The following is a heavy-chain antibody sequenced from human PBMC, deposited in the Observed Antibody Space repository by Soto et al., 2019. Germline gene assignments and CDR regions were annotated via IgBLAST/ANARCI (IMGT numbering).Heavy chain of an antibody. J-gene: IGHJ6*01. D-gene: IGHD5-18*01. CDR1: GFSLITSGVG. Sequence: GYGPTLGNPPRPLALTCTFSGFSLITSGVGVGWIRQPPAKALEWLALIYWNDDKRYSPSLKSRLTITKDTSKNQVVLTMTNMDPVDTATYYCANSPGYSYGYHYGMDVWGQGTPVTVSS. V-gene: IGHV2-5*01. CDR3: ANSPGYSYGYHYGMDV. CDR2: IYWNDDK.